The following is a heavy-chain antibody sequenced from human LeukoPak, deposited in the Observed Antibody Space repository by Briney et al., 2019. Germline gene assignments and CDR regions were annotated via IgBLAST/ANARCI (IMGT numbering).Heavy chain of an antibody. CDR1: GGTFSSYA. CDR2: IIPIFGTA. D-gene: IGHD4-23*01. J-gene: IGHJ4*02. Sequence: SAKVSCKASGGTFSSYAISWVRQAPGQGLEWMGRIIPIFGTASYAQKFQGRVTITTDESTSTVYMELSSLRSEDTAVYYCARGGLVVTGPFDYWGQGTLVTVSS. V-gene: IGHV1-69*05. CDR3: ARGGLVVTGPFDY.